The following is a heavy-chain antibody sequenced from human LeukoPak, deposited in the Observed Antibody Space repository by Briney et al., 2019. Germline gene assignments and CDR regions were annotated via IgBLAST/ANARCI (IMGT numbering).Heavy chain of an antibody. V-gene: IGHV3-48*04. CDR1: GFTFSSYS. CDR2: ISSSGSTI. Sequence: PGGSLRLSCAASGFTFSSYSMNWVRQAPGKGLEWVSYISSSGSTIYYADSVKGRFTISRDNAKNSLYLQMNSLRAEDTAVYYCARYGSGSLYYYYYYMDVWGKGTTVTISS. J-gene: IGHJ6*03. CDR3: ARYGSGSLYYYYYYMDV. D-gene: IGHD3-10*01.